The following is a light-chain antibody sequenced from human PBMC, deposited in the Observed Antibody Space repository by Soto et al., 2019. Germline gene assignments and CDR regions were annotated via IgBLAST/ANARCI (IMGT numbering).Light chain of an antibody. V-gene: IGKV3-20*01. CDR2: GVS. Sequence: EIVLTQSPGTLSLSPGEIATLSCRASQSVSSSYLAWYQHKPGQAPRLLIYGVSSRATGIPDRFSGSGSGTHFTLTISRLEPEDFAVYYCHQYDTSPKTFGQGTKVEIK. CDR1: QSVSSSY. J-gene: IGKJ1*01. CDR3: HQYDTSPKT.